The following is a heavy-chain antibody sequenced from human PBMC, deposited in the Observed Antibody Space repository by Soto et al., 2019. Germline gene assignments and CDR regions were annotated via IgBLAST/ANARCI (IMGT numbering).Heavy chain of an antibody. J-gene: IGHJ4*02. D-gene: IGHD4-4*01. V-gene: IGHV3-74*01. CDR1: GFTFSSYW. CDR3: VRGTGGRVTY. Sequence: EVQLMESGGGLVQPGGSLRLSCAASGFTFSSYWMHWVRQAPGKGLVWVSRINSDGSSTTYADSVKGRFTISRDYAKNTLYLQMNSLRVDDPALHYCVRGTGGRVTYWGQGTLDTVSS. CDR2: INSDGSST.